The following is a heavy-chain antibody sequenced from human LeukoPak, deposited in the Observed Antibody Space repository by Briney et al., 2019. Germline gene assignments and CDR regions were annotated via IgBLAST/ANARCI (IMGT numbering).Heavy chain of an antibody. CDR3: ARDIRAAQGRFY. CDR2: INHSGST. V-gene: IGHV4-34*01. Sequence: PSETLSLTCAVYGGSFSGYYWSWIRQPPGKGLEWIGEINHSGSTNYNPSLKSRVTISVDTSKNQFSLKLSSVTAADTAVYYCARDIRAAQGRFYWGQGTLVTVSS. J-gene: IGHJ4*02. D-gene: IGHD3-10*01. CDR1: GGSFSGYY.